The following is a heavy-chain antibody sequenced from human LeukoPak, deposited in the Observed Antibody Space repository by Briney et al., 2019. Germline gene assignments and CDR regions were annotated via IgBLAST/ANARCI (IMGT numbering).Heavy chain of an antibody. J-gene: IGHJ4*02. CDR2: ISGTGGAT. Sequence: PGGSLRLSCAASGFTFINYAMNWVRQAPGKGLEWVSVISGTGGATYYADSVKGRFTISRDNSKNTLYLQLNSLRAEDTAMYYCAKKVGTTAWYLGFDYWGQGSLVTVSS. D-gene: IGHD6-13*01. CDR1: GFTFINYA. V-gene: IGHV3-23*01. CDR3: AKKVGTTAWYLGFDY.